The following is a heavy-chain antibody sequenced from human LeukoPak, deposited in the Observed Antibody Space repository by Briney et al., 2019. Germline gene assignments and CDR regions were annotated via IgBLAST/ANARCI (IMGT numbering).Heavy chain of an antibody. CDR2: ISYDGSNK. J-gene: IGHJ6*03. D-gene: IGHD5-24*01. CDR3: ARDKMATRSYYYYYYMDV. CDR1: GFTFSSYA. V-gene: IGHV3-30*04. Sequence: GGSLRLSCAASGFTFSSYAMHWVRQAPGKGLEWVAVISYDGSNKYYADSVKGRFTISRDNSKNTLYLQMNSLRAEDTAVYYCARDKMATRSYYYYYYMDVWGKGTTVTVSS.